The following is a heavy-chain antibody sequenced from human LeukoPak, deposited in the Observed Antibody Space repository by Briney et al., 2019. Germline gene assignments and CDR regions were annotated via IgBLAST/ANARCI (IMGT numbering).Heavy chain of an antibody. CDR2: IYYTGTT. Sequence: SETLSLTCTVSGGSITASYWSWIRQPPGKGLEWIGYIYYTGTTNYNPSLKSRVTMSVDTSKNQFFLKLSSVTAADTAVYYCARRVNYDVPFDPWGQGTLVTVSS. D-gene: IGHD3-3*01. CDR1: GGSITASY. V-gene: IGHV4-59*08. CDR3: ARRVNYDVPFDP. J-gene: IGHJ5*02.